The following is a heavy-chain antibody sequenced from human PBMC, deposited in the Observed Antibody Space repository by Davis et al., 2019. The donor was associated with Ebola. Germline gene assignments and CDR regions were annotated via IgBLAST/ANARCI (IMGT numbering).Heavy chain of an antibody. D-gene: IGHD3-3*01. J-gene: IGHJ5*02. Sequence: AASVKVSCRASGYTFTSYAISWVRQAPGQGLEWMGWISAYNGNTIYAQKLQGRVTMTTDTSTSTAYMHLRSLTSDDTAVYYCARNGKSYDFWSGYYASHWFDPWGQGTLVTVSS. V-gene: IGHV1-18*01. CDR2: ISAYNGNT. CDR3: ARNGKSYDFWSGYYASHWFDP. CDR1: GYTFTSYA.